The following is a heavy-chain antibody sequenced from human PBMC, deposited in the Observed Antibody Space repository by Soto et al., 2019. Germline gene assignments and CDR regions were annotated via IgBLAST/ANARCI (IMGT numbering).Heavy chain of an antibody. CDR1: GDSISSGDNY. Sequence: PPETLSLTGSVSGDSISSGDNYWSWIRQRAGKCLEWIGFMYYSGSAYYNPSLQSRVTISVDTPKNQFSLKLGSVPAAATAFYHCARDNTGDRGNFDYWGQGTMVTFYS. CDR2: MYYSGSA. V-gene: IGHV4-30-4*01. D-gene: IGHD7-27*01. CDR3: ARDNTGDRGNFDY. J-gene: IGHJ4*02.